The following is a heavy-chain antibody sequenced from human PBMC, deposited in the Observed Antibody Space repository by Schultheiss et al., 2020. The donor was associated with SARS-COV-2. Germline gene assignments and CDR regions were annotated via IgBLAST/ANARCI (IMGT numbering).Heavy chain of an antibody. D-gene: IGHD4-17*01. Sequence: SETLSLTCTVSGGSISSGGYYWSWIRQHPGKGLEWIGYIYYSGSTNYNPSLKSRVTISVDTSKNQFSLKLSSVTAADTAVYYCASTVVEDYGDYVDYWGQGTLVTVSS. V-gene: IGHV4-61*08. CDR1: GGSISSGGYY. CDR2: IYYSGST. CDR3: ASTVVEDYGDYVDY. J-gene: IGHJ4*02.